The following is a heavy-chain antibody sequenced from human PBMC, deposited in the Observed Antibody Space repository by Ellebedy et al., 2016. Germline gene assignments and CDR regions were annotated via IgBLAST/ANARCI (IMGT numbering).Heavy chain of an antibody. J-gene: IGHJ4*02. D-gene: IGHD2/OR15-2a*01. CDR2: ISYDGSNK. V-gene: IGHV3-30-3*01. Sequence: GESLKISXAAPGFTFSSYAMHWVRQAPGKGLEWVAVISYDGSNKYYADSVKGRFTISRDNSKNTLYLQMNSLRAEDTAVYYCARALNIAYFDYWGQGTLVTVSS. CDR3: ARALNIAYFDY. CDR1: GFTFSSYA.